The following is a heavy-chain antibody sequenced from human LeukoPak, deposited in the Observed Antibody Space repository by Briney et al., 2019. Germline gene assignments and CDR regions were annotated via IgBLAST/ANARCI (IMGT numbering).Heavy chain of an antibody. D-gene: IGHD3-22*01. CDR3: AREARVVVITTNWFDP. Sequence: GASVKVSCKASGYTFTSYGISWVRQAPGQGLEWMGWISAYNGNTNYAQKLQGRVTMTTDTSTSTAYMELRSLRSDDTAVYYCAREARVVVITTNWFDPWGQGTLVTVSS. CDR2: ISAYNGNT. CDR1: GYTFTSYG. V-gene: IGHV1-18*01. J-gene: IGHJ5*02.